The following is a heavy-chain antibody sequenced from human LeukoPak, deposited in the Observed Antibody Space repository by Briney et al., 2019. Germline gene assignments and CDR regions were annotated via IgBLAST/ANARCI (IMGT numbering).Heavy chain of an antibody. V-gene: IGHV4-31*03. CDR3: ARERGVYYYDSSGSLDY. D-gene: IGHD3-22*01. Sequence: PSETLSLTCTVSGGSISSGGYYWSWIRQHPGKGLEWIGYIYYSGSTYYNPSLKSRVTISVDTSKNQFSLKLSSVTAADTAVYYCARERGVYYYDSSGSLDYWGQGTLVTVSS. J-gene: IGHJ4*02. CDR1: GGSISSGGYY. CDR2: IYYSGST.